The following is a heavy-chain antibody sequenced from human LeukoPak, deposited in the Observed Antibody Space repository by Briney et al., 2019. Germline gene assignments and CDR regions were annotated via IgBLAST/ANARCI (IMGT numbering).Heavy chain of an antibody. CDR3: ARDGDM. J-gene: IGHJ3*02. CDR2: IRGSGGST. D-gene: IGHD5-24*01. V-gene: IGHV3-23*01. Sequence: GGSLRLSCAAPGVTFSSYVMSWVRQAPGKGLEWVSGIRGSGGSTYYADSVKGRSTISKDNSKSTLYLQMNSLRAEDTAVYYCARDGDMWGQGTMVTVSS. CDR1: GVTFSSYV.